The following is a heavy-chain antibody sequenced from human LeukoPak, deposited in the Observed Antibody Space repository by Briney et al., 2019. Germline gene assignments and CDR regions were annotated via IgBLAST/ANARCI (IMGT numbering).Heavy chain of an antibody. Sequence: GGSLRLSCAASGFTFSSIGMHWVRQAPGKGLEWVANIKQDGSEKYYVDSVKGRFTISRDNSKNTLYLQMNSLRAEDTAVYYCAREGIAAAGYFDYWGQGTLVTVSS. CDR1: GFTFSSIG. J-gene: IGHJ4*02. V-gene: IGHV3-7*01. CDR2: IKQDGSEK. CDR3: AREGIAAAGYFDY. D-gene: IGHD6-13*01.